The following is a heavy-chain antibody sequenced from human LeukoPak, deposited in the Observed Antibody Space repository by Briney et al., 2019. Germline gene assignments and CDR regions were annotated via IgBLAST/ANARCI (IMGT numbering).Heavy chain of an antibody. CDR2: IIPIFGIA. D-gene: IGHD6-13*01. Sequence: SVKVSCKASGGTFSSYAISWVRQAPGQGLEWMGRIIPIFGIANYAQKFQGRVTITADKSTSTAYMELSSLRSEDTAVHYCARAAQQLVHISDYWGQGTLVTVSS. CDR1: GGTFSSYA. J-gene: IGHJ4*02. V-gene: IGHV1-69*04. CDR3: ARAAQQLVHISDY.